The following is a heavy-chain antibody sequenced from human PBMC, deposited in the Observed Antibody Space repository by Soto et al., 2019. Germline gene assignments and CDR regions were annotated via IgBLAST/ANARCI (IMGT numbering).Heavy chain of an antibody. Sequence: PGGSLRLSCAASGFTFSSYGMHWVRQAPGKGLEWVAVISYDGSNKYYADSVKGRFTISRDNSKNTLYLQMNSLRAEDTAVYYCAKDNPYYDILTGYTRYYYYGMDVWGQGTTVTVSS. CDR2: ISYDGSNK. CDR3: AKDNPYYDILTGYTRYYYYGMDV. CDR1: GFTFSSYG. J-gene: IGHJ6*02. V-gene: IGHV3-30*18. D-gene: IGHD3-9*01.